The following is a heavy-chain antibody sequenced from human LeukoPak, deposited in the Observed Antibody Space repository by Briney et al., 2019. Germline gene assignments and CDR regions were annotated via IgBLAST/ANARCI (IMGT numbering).Heavy chain of an antibody. V-gene: IGHV3-23*01. CDR1: GFTFSSKA. J-gene: IGHJ4*02. Sequence: GGSLRLSCAASGFTFSSKALSWVRQAPGKGLEWVSAISGSGGTTYYADSVKGRFTISRDNSKNTLYLQMNSLRVEDTAVYYCAKDRLAAARTDYWGLGTLVTVSS. D-gene: IGHD6-13*01. CDR2: ISGSGGTT. CDR3: AKDRLAAARTDY.